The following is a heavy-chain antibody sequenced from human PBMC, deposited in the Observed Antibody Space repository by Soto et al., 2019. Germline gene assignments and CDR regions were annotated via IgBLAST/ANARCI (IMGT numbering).Heavy chain of an antibody. V-gene: IGHV1-18*01. J-gene: IGHJ1*01. Sequence: VASVKVSFKASGYTFTNFGISWLRQAPGQGLEWVGWISAFNGNTNYSQKLQDRVTMTTDTSTSTAYMELRSLTSDDTAMYYCARDTESNRYNDWGQGTLVTVSS. D-gene: IGHD1-20*01. CDR3: ARDTESNRYND. CDR1: GYTFTNFG. CDR2: ISAFNGNT.